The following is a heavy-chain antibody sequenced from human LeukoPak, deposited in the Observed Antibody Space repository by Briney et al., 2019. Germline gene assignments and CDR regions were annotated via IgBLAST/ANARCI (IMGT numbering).Heavy chain of an antibody. CDR1: GYSFTSYW. CDR3: ARHGPPGDSSGYYYDAFDI. J-gene: IGHJ3*02. D-gene: IGHD3-22*01. V-gene: IGHV5-10-1*01. CDR2: IDPSDSYT. Sequence: GASLQISCKCSGYSFTSYWISWVRQLPGKGLEWMGRIDPSDSYTNYSPSFQGHVTISADKSISTAYLQWSSLKASDTAMYYCARHGPPGDSSGYYYDAFDIWGQGTMVTVSS.